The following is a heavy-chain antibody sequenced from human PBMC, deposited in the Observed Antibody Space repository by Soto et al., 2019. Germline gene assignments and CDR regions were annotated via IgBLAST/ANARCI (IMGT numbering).Heavy chain of an antibody. Sequence: GGSLRLSCAASGFTVSSNYMSWVRQAPGKGLEWVSVVYSGGSTYYADSVKGRFTISRDNSKNTLYLQMNSLRAEDTAVYYCARGNWGGEGDYWGQGTLVTVSS. J-gene: IGHJ4*02. CDR3: ARGNWGGEGDY. CDR2: VYSGGST. CDR1: GFTVSSNY. V-gene: IGHV3-53*01. D-gene: IGHD7-27*01.